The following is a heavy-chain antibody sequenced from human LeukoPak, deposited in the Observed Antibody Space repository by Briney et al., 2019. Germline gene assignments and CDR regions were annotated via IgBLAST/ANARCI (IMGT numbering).Heavy chain of an antibody. CDR2: IYYSGST. J-gene: IGHJ6*02. V-gene: IGHV4-59*08. Sequence: PSETLSLTCSVSGGSISGYYWSWLRQPPGKGLEWIGYIYYSGSTYYNPSLKSRVTISVDSSKNQFSLRLTSVTAADTAVYYCARSAGTTGIYYQFGMDVWGQGTTVTVSS. CDR1: GGSISGYY. D-gene: IGHD1-7*01. CDR3: ARSAGTTGIYYQFGMDV.